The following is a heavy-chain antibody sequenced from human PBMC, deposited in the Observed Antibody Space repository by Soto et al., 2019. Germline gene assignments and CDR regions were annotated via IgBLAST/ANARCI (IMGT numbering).Heavy chain of an antibody. Sequence: EVQLVESGGGLVQPGGSLRLTCAASGFNFSNYWMHWVRQAPGQGPVWVSHITHDGSSTTYADSVKGRFTISRDNARNTLYLQVNSLRVEDTAVYYCARVAGRCISTACELYGMDVWGQGTTVTVSS. CDR2: ITHDGSST. CDR1: GFNFSNYW. V-gene: IGHV3-74*01. J-gene: IGHJ6*02. D-gene: IGHD2-2*01. CDR3: ARVAGRCISTACELYGMDV.